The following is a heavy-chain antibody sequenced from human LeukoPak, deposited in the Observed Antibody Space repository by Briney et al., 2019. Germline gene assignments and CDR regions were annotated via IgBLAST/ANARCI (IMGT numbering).Heavy chain of an antibody. V-gene: IGHV1-2*02. J-gene: IGHJ3*02. CDR3: AGGTAMVNDAFDI. CDR2: INPNSGGT. D-gene: IGHD5-18*01. Sequence: GASVTVSCKASGYTFTGYYMHWVRQAPGQGLEWMGWINPNSGGTNYAQKFQGRVTMTRDTSISTAYMELSRLRSDDTAVYYCAGGTAMVNDAFDIWGQGTMVTVSS. CDR1: GYTFTGYY.